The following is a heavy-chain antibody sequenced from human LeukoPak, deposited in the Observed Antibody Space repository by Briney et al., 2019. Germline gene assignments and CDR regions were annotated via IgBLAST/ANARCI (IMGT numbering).Heavy chain of an antibody. CDR3: AREPTSGREPTSGRPLDY. CDR2: IYSSGSN. V-gene: IGHV4-4*07. D-gene: IGHD5-12*01. J-gene: IGHJ4*02. Sequence: TSETLSLTCTVSGGSISGYFWTWIRQPAGKGLEWIGRIYSSGSNNYNPSPKSRVTMSLDTSKNHFSLNLTSVTAADTAVYYCAREPTSGREPTSGRPLDYWGQGTLVTVSS. CDR1: GGSISGYF.